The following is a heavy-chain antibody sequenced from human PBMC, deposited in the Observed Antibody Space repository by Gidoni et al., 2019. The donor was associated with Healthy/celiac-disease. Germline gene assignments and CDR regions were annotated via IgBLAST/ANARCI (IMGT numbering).Heavy chain of an antibody. CDR1: GYNFTGYY. CDR3: ARVRPYSSGWRYFQH. CDR2: INPNSGGT. J-gene: IGHJ1*01. D-gene: IGHD6-19*01. Sequence: QVQLVQSGAEVKKPGASVKVSCKASGYNFTGYYMHWVRQAPGQGLEWMGWINPNSGGTNYAQKFQGRVTMTRDTSISTAYMELSRLRSDDTAVYYCARVRPYSSGWRYFQHWGQGTLVTVSS. V-gene: IGHV1-2*02.